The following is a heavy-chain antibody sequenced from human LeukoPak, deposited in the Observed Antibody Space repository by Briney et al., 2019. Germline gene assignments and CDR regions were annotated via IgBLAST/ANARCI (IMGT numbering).Heavy chain of an antibody. CDR2: ISSSSSYI. CDR1: GFTFSGYT. J-gene: IGHJ6*03. Sequence: PGGSLRLSCAASGFTFSGYTMHWVRQAPGKGLEWASSISSSSSYIYYGDSVKGRFTISRDNAKNTLFLQMNSLRAEDTAVYYCARRESYCTTTNCYYYYYMDVWGKGTTVTVSS. CDR3: ARRESYCTTTNCYYYYYMDV. D-gene: IGHD2-2*01. V-gene: IGHV3-21*04.